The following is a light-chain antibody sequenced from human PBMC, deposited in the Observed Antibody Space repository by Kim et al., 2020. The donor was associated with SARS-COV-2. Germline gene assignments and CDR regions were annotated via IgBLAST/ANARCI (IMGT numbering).Light chain of an antibody. CDR1: NIGSKS. CDR2: YDS. J-gene: IGLJ2*01. Sequence: APGKTARITCGGNNIGSKSVHWYQQKPGQAPVLVIYYDSDRPSGIPERFSGSNSGNTVTLTISRVEAGDEADYYCQVWDSSSDHVVFSGGTQLTVL. V-gene: IGLV3-21*04. CDR3: QVWDSSSDHVV.